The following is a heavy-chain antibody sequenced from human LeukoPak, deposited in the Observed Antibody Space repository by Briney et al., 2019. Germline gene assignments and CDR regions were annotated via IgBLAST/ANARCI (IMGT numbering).Heavy chain of an antibody. V-gene: IGHV3-13*01. CDR1: GFTFSSYD. CDR3: ARGYCSGGSCYYYYYGMDV. J-gene: IGHJ6*02. CDR2: IGAAGDT. D-gene: IGHD2-15*01. Sequence: GGSLRLSCAASGFTFSSYDVHWVRQAPGKGLEWVSSIGAAGDTYYPASVKGRFTISRDNAKNSLYLQMNSLRAGDTAAYYCARGYCSGGSCYYYYYGMDVWGQGTTVTVSS.